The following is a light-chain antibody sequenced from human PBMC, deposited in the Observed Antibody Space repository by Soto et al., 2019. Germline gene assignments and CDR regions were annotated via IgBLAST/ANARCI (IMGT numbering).Light chain of an antibody. CDR2: GAS. V-gene: IGKV3-20*01. Sequence: EIVLTQSPGTLSLSPGERATLSCRASQSLTSNYLAWYQQKPGQAPRLLIYGASSRATGIPDRFSGSGSGTDFTLTISRLEPEDFAVYYCQQYESSTPSYTFGQGTKLEIK. J-gene: IGKJ2*01. CDR1: QSLTSNY. CDR3: QQYESSTPSYT.